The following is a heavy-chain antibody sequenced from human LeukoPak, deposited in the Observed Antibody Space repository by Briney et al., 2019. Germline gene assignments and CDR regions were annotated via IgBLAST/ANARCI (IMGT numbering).Heavy chain of an antibody. V-gene: IGHV4-4*07. Sequence: SETLSLTCSVSGASISLYYWSWVRQSAGKQPEWIGRVHATGTTNYNPSLRSRVSLSVDTFKKQFSLKLNSVTAADTAVYYCARHKGAYSSSWYFAFDIWGQGTMVTVSS. D-gene: IGHD6-13*01. J-gene: IGHJ3*02. CDR3: ARHKGAYSSSWYFAFDI. CDR2: VHATGTT. CDR1: GASISLYY.